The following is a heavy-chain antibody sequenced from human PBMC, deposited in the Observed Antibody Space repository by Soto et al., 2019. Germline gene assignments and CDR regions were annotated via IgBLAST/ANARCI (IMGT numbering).Heavy chain of an antibody. Sequence: GGSLRLSCTASTFTFTDSSMHWVRQAPGKGLEWVAVISYDGSNKYYADSLQGRFTISRDNSKNTLYLQMNSLKTEDTALYFCARDMGSLSTADAFDIWGQGTVVTVSS. CDR3: ARDMGSLSTADAFDI. V-gene: IGHV3-30-3*01. J-gene: IGHJ3*02. D-gene: IGHD1-26*01. CDR1: TFTFTDSS. CDR2: ISYDGSNK.